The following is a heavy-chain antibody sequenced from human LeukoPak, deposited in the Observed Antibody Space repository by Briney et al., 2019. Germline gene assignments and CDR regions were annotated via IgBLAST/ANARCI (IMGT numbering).Heavy chain of an antibody. CDR1: GGSFSGYY. CDR2: INHSGST. V-gene: IGHV4-34*01. Sequence: PSETLSLTCAVYGGSFSGYYWSWIRQPPGKGLEWIGEINHSGSTNYNPSLKSRVTISVDTSKNQFSLKLSSVTAADTAVYYCASASLGSSSWFDPWGQGTLVTVSS. CDR3: ASASLGSSSWFDP. D-gene: IGHD6-13*01. J-gene: IGHJ5*02.